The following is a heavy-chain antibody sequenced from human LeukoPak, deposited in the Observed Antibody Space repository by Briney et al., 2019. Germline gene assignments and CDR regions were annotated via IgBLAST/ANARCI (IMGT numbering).Heavy chain of an antibody. D-gene: IGHD3-22*01. J-gene: IGHJ3*01. CDR2: IYHSGST. CDR3: ARIFDRDV. V-gene: IGHV4-38-2*01. Sequence: SETLSLTCAVSGYSISSGYYWGWIRQPPGKGLEWIGSIYHSGSTYYNPSLKSRVTMSLDTSKNQFSLKLASVTAADTAVYYCARIFDRDVWGQGTLVTVSS. CDR1: GYSISSGYY.